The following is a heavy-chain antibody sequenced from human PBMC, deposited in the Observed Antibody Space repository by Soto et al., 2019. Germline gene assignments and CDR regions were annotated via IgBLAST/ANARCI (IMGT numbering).Heavy chain of an antibody. Sequence: EVRLVESGGGLIQPGGSLRLSCAASGFTVSSNYMAWVRQAPGKGLEWVSLIYSGGSTYYADSVKGRFTISRDNSKNTLYLQMNSLRAEDTAVYYCASGGHVAVAGTLAFDYWGQGTLVTVSS. CDR1: GFTVSSNY. V-gene: IGHV3-53*01. J-gene: IGHJ4*02. CDR2: IYSGGST. D-gene: IGHD6-19*01. CDR3: ASGGHVAVAGTLAFDY.